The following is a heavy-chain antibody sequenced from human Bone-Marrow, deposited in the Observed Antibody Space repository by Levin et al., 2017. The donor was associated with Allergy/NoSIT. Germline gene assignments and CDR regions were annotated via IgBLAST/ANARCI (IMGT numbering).Heavy chain of an antibody. Sequence: PEASVKVSCKVTGYTLNEVPIHWVRQVPLEGLEWIGGFDPEEREILYAQKFQGRVTMPEDTSRDTAYLEVSSLSSEDTAVYYCATAHYYDNSGYYFIDHWGQGTLVTVSS. V-gene: IGHV1-24*01. CDR2: FDPEEREI. D-gene: IGHD3-22*01. CDR1: GYTLNEVP. CDR3: ATAHYYDNSGYYFIDH. J-gene: IGHJ4*02.